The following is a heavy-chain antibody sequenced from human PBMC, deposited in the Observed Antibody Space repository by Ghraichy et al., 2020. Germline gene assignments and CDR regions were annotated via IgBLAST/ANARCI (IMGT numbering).Heavy chain of an antibody. Sequence: SVKVSCKASGYTFTSYGISWVRQAPGQGLEWMGWISAYNGNTNYAQKLQGRVTMTTDKSTSTAYMELRRLGSDDTAVYYCARGEHCSSTSCYTAGVPDYWGQGTLVTVSS. CDR1: GYTFTSYG. CDR3: ARGEHCSSTSCYTAGVPDY. V-gene: IGHV1-18*01. D-gene: IGHD2-2*02. CDR2: ISAYNGNT. J-gene: IGHJ4*02.